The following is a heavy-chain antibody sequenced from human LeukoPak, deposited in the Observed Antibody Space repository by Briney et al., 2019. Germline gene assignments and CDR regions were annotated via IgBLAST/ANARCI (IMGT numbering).Heavy chain of an antibody. CDR2: IFYSGST. D-gene: IGHD4-17*01. CDR3: ARLGNTVTTGLDY. Sequence: SETLSLTCTVSGGSISSYYWGWIRQPPGKGLEWIGSIFYSGSTYYNPSLKSRVTISVDTSKNQFSLKLSSVTAADTAVYYCARLGNTVTTGLDYWGQGTLVTVSS. V-gene: IGHV4-39*01. CDR1: GGSISSYY. J-gene: IGHJ4*02.